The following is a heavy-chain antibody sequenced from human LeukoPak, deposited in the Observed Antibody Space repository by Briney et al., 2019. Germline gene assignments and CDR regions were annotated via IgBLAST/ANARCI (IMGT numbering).Heavy chain of an antibody. Sequence: PGGSLRLSCAASGFTLSSYWMHWVRQAPGKGLVWVSLISGDGSSTSYADSVKGRFTISRDNAKNTLFLQMNSLRAEDTAVYYCAREACSNGVCIDYWGQGTLVTVSS. CDR1: GFTLSSYW. V-gene: IGHV3-74*01. J-gene: IGHJ4*02. CDR3: AREACSNGVCIDY. D-gene: IGHD2-8*01. CDR2: ISGDGSST.